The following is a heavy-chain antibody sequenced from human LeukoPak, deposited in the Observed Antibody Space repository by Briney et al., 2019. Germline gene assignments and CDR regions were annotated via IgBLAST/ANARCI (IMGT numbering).Heavy chain of an antibody. Sequence: GGSLRLSCAASGFTVSSYYMSWVRQAPGKGLEWVSVIYSGGSTYYADSVKGRFTISRDNSKNTLYLQMNSLRAEDTAVYYCARGGLLPYYFDYWGQGTLVTVSS. J-gene: IGHJ4*02. CDR3: ARGGLLPYYFDY. V-gene: IGHV3-66*01. CDR1: GFTVSSYY. D-gene: IGHD6-19*01. CDR2: IYSGGST.